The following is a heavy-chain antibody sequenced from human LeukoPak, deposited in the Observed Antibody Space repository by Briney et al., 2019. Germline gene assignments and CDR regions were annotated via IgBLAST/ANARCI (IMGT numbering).Heavy chain of an antibody. Sequence: GGSLRLSCAASGFIFNKYWMAWVRQAPGKGLEWVSYISSSGSTIYYADSVKGRFTISRDNAKNSLYLQTNSLRAEDTAVYYCAELGITMIGGVWGKGTTVTISS. V-gene: IGHV3-48*03. CDR2: ISSSGSTI. D-gene: IGHD3-10*02. CDR3: AELGITMIGGV. CDR1: GFIFNKYW. J-gene: IGHJ6*04.